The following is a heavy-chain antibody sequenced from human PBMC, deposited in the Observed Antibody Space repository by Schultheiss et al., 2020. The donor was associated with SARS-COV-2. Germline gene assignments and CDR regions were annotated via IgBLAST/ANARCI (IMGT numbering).Heavy chain of an antibody. CDR2: ISSSSSFI. CDR1: GFTFGSSA. CDR3: ARPRGGVY. Sequence: GGSLRLSCSASGFTFGSSAMHWVRQAPGKGLEWVSSISSSSSFIYYADSVKGRFTISRDNAKNSLYLQMNSLRAEDTAVYYCARPRGGVYWGQGTLVTVSS. J-gene: IGHJ4*02. V-gene: IGHV3-21*01. D-gene: IGHD2-15*01.